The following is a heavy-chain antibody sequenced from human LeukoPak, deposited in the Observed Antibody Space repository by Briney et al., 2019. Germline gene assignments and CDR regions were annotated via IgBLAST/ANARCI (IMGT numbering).Heavy chain of an antibody. CDR2: IYYSGST. Sequence: SETLSLTCTVSGGSISSGGYYWSWIRQHPGKGLEWIGYIYYSGSTYYNPSLKSRVTTSVDTSKNQFSLKLSSVTAADTAVYYCARGSIAAAERYFDYWGQGTLVTVSS. V-gene: IGHV4-31*03. CDR1: GGSISSGGYY. D-gene: IGHD6-13*01. CDR3: ARGSIAAAERYFDY. J-gene: IGHJ4*02.